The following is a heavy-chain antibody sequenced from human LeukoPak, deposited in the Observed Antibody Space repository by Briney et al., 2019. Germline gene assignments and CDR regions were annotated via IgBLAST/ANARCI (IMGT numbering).Heavy chain of an antibody. Sequence: GASVKVSCKASGYTFTSYGISWVRQAPGQGLEWMGWISAYNGNTNYAQKLQGRVTMTTDTSTSTAYMELRSLRSDDTAVYYCAAEVRGVLGEVWVDPWGQGTLVTVSS. J-gene: IGHJ5*02. CDR3: AAEVRGVLGEVWVDP. V-gene: IGHV1-18*01. CDR2: ISAYNGNT. CDR1: GYTFTSYG. D-gene: IGHD3-10*01.